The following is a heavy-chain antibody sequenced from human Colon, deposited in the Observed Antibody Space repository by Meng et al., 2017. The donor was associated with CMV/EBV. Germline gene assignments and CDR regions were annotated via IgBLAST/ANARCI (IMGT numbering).Heavy chain of an antibody. J-gene: IGHJ4*02. V-gene: IGHV3-23*01. CDR1: GFTFSTYA. D-gene: IGHD2-21*01. CDR3: AKDRAYCGSFSCSPNYFDG. Sequence: GESLKISCAASGFTFSTYAMSWVRQAPGKGLEWVSGTSNSGGSTYYADSVKGRFTISRDNSKNTLYPQMNSLRAEDTAVYYCAKDRAYCGSFSCSPNYFDGWGQGNLVTVSS. CDR2: TSNSGGST.